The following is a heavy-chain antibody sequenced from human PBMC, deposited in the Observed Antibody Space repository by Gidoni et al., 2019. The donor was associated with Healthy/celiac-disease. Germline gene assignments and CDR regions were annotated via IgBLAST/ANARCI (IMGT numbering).Heavy chain of an antibody. CDR2: IKQDGSEK. CDR1: GFTFSSYW. D-gene: IGHD3-10*01. CDR3: ARDGVPYYYGSGSYYNFFDY. V-gene: IGHV3-7*01. J-gene: IGHJ4*02. Sequence: GGGLVQPGGSLRLSCAASGFTFSSYWMSWVRQAPGKGLEWVANIKQDGSEKYYVDSVKGRFTISRDNAKNSLYLQMNSLRAEDTAVYYCARDGVPYYYGSGSYYNFFDYWGQGTLVTVSS.